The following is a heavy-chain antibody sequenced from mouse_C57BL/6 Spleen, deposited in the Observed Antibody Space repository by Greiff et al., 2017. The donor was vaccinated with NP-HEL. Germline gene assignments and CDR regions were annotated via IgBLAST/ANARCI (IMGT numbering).Heavy chain of an antibody. V-gene: IGHV5-17*01. D-gene: IGHD2-5*01. J-gene: IGHJ4*01. CDR2: ISSGSSTI. CDR3: AKSYSNNAMDY. CDR1: GFTFSDYG. Sequence: EVMLVESGGGLVKPGGSLKLSCAASGFTFSDYGMHWVRQAPEKGLEWVAYISSGSSTIYYADTVKGRFTISRDNAKNTLFLQMTSLRSEDTAMYYCAKSYSNNAMDYWGQGTSVTVSS.